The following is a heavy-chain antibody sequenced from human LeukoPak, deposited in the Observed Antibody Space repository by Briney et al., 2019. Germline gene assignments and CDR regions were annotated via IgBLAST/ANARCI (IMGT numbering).Heavy chain of an antibody. J-gene: IGHJ3*02. D-gene: IGHD3/OR15-3a*01. CDR1: GYTFTGYY. Sequence: ASVKVSCKASGYTFTGYYMHWVRQAPGQGLAWVGWIKPNSGGTNYAQKFQGRVTMTRDTSISTAYMELSRLRSDDTAVYYCARRRTGVHDAFDIWGQGTMVTVSS. CDR3: ARRRTGVHDAFDI. CDR2: IKPNSGGT. V-gene: IGHV1-2*02.